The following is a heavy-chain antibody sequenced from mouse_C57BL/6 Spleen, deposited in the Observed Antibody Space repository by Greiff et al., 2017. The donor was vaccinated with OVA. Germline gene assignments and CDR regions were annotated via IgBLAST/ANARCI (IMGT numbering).Heavy chain of an antibody. D-gene: IGHD1-1*01. V-gene: IGHV5-17*01. CDR2: ISSGSSTI. CDR3: ARSLGITTVVAKD. CDR1: GFTFSDYG. Sequence: DVMLVESGGGLVKPGGSLKLSCAASGFTFSDYGMHWVRQAPEKGLEWVAYISSGSSTIYYADTVKGRFTISRDNAKNTLFLQMTSLRSEDTAMYYCARSLGITTVVAKDWGQGTTLTVSS. J-gene: IGHJ2*01.